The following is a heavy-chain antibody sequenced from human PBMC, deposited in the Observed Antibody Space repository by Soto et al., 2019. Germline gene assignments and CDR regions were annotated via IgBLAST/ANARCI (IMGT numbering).Heavy chain of an antibody. CDR3: ARVTGEWLRLPLGY. J-gene: IGHJ4*02. V-gene: IGHV1-2*02. D-gene: IGHD5-12*01. Sequence: GASVKVSCKASAYTFTDYYMHWVRQAPGQGLEWMGWINPNSGGTNYAQKFQGRVTMTRDTSISTSYMELSRLRSDDTAVYYCARVTGEWLRLPLGYWGQGTLVTVSS. CDR1: AYTFTDYY. CDR2: INPNSGGT.